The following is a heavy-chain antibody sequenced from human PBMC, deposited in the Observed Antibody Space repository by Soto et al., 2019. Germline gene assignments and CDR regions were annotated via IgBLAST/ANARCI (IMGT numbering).Heavy chain of an antibody. Sequence: QVQLVQSGAEVKKPGSSVKVSCKASGGTFSSYAINWVRQAPGQGLEWMGGIIPIFGTADYAQKFKGRVTITADETTSTAYMELSSLRSEDTAVYCCARAVAGGGYYYYGMYVWGQGATVTVSS. CDR1: GGTFSSYA. CDR3: ARAVAGGGYYYYGMYV. CDR2: IIPIFGTA. V-gene: IGHV1-69*12. D-gene: IGHD3-16*01. J-gene: IGHJ6*02.